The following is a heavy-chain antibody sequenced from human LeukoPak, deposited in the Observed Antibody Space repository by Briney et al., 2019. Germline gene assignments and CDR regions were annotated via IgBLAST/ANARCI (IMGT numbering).Heavy chain of an antibody. D-gene: IGHD4-17*01. CDR2: ISSSSSYI. V-gene: IGHV3-21*01. Sequence: PGGSLRLSCAASGFTFSSYSMNWVRQAPGKGLEWVSSISSSSSYIYYADSVKGRFTISRDNAKNSLYLQMNSLRAEDTAVYYCARALEDPDYGDRSDDAFDIWGQGTMVTVSS. CDR1: GFTFSSYS. J-gene: IGHJ3*02. CDR3: ARALEDPDYGDRSDDAFDI.